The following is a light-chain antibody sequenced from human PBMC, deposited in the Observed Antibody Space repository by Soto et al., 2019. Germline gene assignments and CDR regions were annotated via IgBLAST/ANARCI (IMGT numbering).Light chain of an antibody. V-gene: IGKV3-11*01. Sequence: EIVLTQSPVTLSLSPGERATLSCRASQSISSYLAWYQQKPGQAPRLLIYDASNRATGIPARFSGSGSGTDFTLTISSLEPEDFALYYCQQRGNWPLTFGQGTRLEIK. J-gene: IGKJ5*01. CDR2: DAS. CDR3: QQRGNWPLT. CDR1: QSISSY.